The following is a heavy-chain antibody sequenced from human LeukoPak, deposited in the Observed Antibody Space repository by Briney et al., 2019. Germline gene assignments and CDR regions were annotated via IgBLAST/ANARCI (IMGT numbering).Heavy chain of an antibody. Sequence: GGSLRLSCAASGFTFDDYAMHWVRQAPGKGLEWVSGISWNSGSIGYADSVQGRFTISRDNAKNSLYLQMNSLRAEDMALYYCAKSNGYSYGYYYMDVWGKGTTVTVSS. D-gene: IGHD5-18*01. CDR2: ISWNSGSI. CDR1: GFTFDDYA. V-gene: IGHV3-9*03. J-gene: IGHJ6*03. CDR3: AKSNGYSYGYYYMDV.